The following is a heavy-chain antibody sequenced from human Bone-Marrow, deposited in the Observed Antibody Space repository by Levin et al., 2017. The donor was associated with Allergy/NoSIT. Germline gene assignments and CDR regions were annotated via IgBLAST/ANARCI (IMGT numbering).Heavy chain of an antibody. V-gene: IGHV3-30*01. CDR1: GFTFSRYV. CDR3: ATAGPTSGYADAFEF. Sequence: GESLKISCVVSGFTFSRYVLHWVRQAPGKGLEWVAVISHDETSIIYADSVKGRFTISKDNSRSTLYLQMNTLRDEDTAMYYCATAGPTSGYADAFEFWGQGTMVTVSS. J-gene: IGHJ3*01. D-gene: IGHD3-22*01. CDR2: ISHDETSI.